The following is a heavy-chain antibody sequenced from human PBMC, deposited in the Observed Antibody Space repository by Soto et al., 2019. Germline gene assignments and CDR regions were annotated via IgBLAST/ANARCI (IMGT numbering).Heavy chain of an antibody. J-gene: IGHJ4*02. Sequence: VASVKVSCKASGYTFTSYYMHWVRQAPGQGLEWMGIINPSGGSTSYAQKFQGRVTMTRDTSTSTVYMELSSLRSEDTAVYYCARMTGDRGSYSSFDYPGQGTLVTVSS. D-gene: IGHD1-26*01. CDR2: INPSGGST. CDR3: ARMTGDRGSYSSFDY. CDR1: GYTFTSYY. V-gene: IGHV1-46*01.